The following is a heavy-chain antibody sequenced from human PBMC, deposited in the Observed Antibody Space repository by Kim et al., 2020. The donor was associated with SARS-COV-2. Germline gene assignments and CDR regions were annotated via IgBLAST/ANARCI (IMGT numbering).Heavy chain of an antibody. V-gene: IGHV4-34*01. Sequence: SETLSLTCAVYGGSFSGYYWSWIRQPPGKGLEWIGEINHSGSTNYNPSLKSRVTISVDTSKNQFSLKLSSVTAADTAVYYCARGRRSFDYWGQGTLVTVSS. J-gene: IGHJ4*02. CDR3: ARGRRSFDY. CDR1: GGSFSGYY. CDR2: INHSGST.